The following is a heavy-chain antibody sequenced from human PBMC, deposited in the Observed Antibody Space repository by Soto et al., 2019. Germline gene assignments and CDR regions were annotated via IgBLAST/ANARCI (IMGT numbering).Heavy chain of an antibody. D-gene: IGHD3-10*01. CDR1: GYTFTSYA. Sequence: ASVKVSCKASGYTFTSYAMHWVRQAPGQRLEWMGWINAGNGNTKYSQKFQGRDTITRDTSASTAYMELSSLRSEDTAVYYCARGPPDYYGSGSYYRNYYYGMDVWGQGTTVTVSS. CDR2: INAGNGNT. V-gene: IGHV1-3*01. J-gene: IGHJ6*01. CDR3: ARGPPDYYGSGSYYRNYYYGMDV.